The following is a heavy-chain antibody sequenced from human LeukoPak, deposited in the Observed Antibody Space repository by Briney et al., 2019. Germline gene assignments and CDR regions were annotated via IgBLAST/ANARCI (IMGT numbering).Heavy chain of an antibody. J-gene: IGHJ4*02. V-gene: IGHV4-59*01. CDR2: IYYSGST. CDR1: GGSISSYY. Sequence: SETLSLTCTVSGGSISSYYWSWIRQPPGKGLEWIGYIYYSGSTNYNPSLKSRVTISVDTSKNQFSLKLSSVTAADTAVYYCARVSSDDDYVRGSYRLDYWGQGTLVTVSS. D-gene: IGHD3-16*02. CDR3: ARVSSDDDYVRGSYRLDY.